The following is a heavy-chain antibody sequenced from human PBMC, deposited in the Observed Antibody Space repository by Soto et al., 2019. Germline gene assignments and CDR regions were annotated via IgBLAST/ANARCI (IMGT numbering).Heavy chain of an antibody. CDR1: GGAVSTGSYY. D-gene: IGHD3-3*01. CDR3: ARWADYDHDY. CDR2: IYYSGST. V-gene: IGHV4-61*01. Sequence: PSETLSLTCTVSGGAVSTGSYYWSWIRQPPGKGLEWIGYIYYSGSTNYNPSLKSRVTISVDTSKNQFSLKLRSVTAADTAVYYCARWADYDHDYWCQGTLVTVSS. J-gene: IGHJ4*02.